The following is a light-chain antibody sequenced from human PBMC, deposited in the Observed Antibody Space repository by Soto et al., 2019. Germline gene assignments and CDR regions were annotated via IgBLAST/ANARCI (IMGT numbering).Light chain of an antibody. CDR2: GNT. CDR3: QSYDSGLVV. V-gene: IGLV1-40*01. CDR1: YSSIGAGYD. J-gene: IGLJ2*01. Sequence: QSVLTQPPSVSGAPGQRITISCTGSYSSIGAGYDVHWYQQLPGAAPKLLIYGNTNPPSGVPVRFSDSKSATSASLAITGLQAEDEADYYCQSYDSGLVVFGGGTKLTVL.